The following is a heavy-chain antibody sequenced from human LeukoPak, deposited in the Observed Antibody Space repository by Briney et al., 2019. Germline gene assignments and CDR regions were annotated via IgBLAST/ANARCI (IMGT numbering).Heavy chain of an antibody. CDR3: ARDPPDY. Sequence: QPGGSLRLSCAASGFTFNSYWMSWVRQAPGKGLEWVANIKQDGSEKYYVDSVKGRYTISRDNAKNSLYLQMNSLRAEDTAVYYCARDPPDYWGQGTLVTVSS. CDR1: GFTFNSYW. J-gene: IGHJ4*02. CDR2: IKQDGSEK. V-gene: IGHV3-7*01.